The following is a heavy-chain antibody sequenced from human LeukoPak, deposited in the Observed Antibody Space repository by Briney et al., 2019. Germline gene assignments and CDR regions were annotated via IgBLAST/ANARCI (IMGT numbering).Heavy chain of an antibody. J-gene: IGHJ2*01. CDR1: GFTFSSYS. CDR3: AKMLGFCTSISCYFYFDL. D-gene: IGHD2-2*01. V-gene: IGHV3-48*01. CDR2: ISSSSSTI. Sequence: GGSLRLSCAASGFTFSSYSMNWVRQAPGKGLEWVSYISSSSSTIYYADSVKGRFTISRDNAKNSLYLQMNSLRAEDTAVYYCAKMLGFCTSISCYFYFDLWGRGTLVTVSS.